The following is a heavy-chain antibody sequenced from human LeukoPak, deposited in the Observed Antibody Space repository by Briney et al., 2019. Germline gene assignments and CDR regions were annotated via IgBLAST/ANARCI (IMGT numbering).Heavy chain of an antibody. Sequence: GASVKVSYKTSGYTSNKYSITWVRQAPGQGLEWMGWISVYNDNTNYAQSLQGRVTMTTDTSTSTAYMELRSLRSDDTAVYYCARGKSVTTLLNWFDPWGQGTLVIVSS. D-gene: IGHD4-17*01. J-gene: IGHJ5*02. CDR2: ISVYNDNT. CDR3: ARGKSVTTLLNWFDP. V-gene: IGHV1-18*01. CDR1: GYTSNKYS.